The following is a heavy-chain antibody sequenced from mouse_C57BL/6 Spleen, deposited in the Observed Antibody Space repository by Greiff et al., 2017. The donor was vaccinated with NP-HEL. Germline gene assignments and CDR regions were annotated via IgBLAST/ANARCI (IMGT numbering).Heavy chain of an antibody. CDR1: GYPFPSYW. D-gene: IGHD1-1*01. CDR2: IPPNSGSP. CDR3: ARWDYYGSSLYFDY. V-gene: IGHV1-64*01. Sequence: QVQLQQPGAELVKPGASVKLSCKASGYPFPSYWLHWVKQRPGQGLDWIRMIPPNSGSPNYNDKFKSKAPLTLDKSSSTAYMQLSSLTSEDSAVYYCARWDYYGSSLYFDYWGQGTTLTVSS. J-gene: IGHJ2*01.